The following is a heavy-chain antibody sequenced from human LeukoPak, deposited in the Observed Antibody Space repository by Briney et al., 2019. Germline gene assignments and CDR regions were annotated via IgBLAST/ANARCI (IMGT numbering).Heavy chain of an antibody. CDR2: THYSGST. CDR1: GGSIRSSSYY. D-gene: IGHD1-26*01. J-gene: IGHJ6*03. CDR3: ARVGGSYHIYYYYYMDV. V-gene: IGHV4-61*05. Sequence: SETLSLTCTVSGGSIRSSSYYWGWIRQSPGKGLEWIGYTHYSGSTNYNPSLKSRVTISVDTSKNQFSLKLSSVTAADTAVYYCARVGGSYHIYYYYYMDVWGKGTTVTVSS.